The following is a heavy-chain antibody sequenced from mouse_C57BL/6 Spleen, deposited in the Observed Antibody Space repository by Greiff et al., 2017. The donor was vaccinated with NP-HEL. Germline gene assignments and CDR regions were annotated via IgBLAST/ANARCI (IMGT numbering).Heavy chain of an antibody. CDR3: ARDPFFDY. V-gene: IGHV7-3*01. CDR2: IRNKANGYTT. Sequence: EVKLMESGGVLVQPGGSLSLSCAASGFTFTDYYMSWVRQPPGKALEWLGFIRNKANGYTTEYSASVKGRFTISRDNSQSILYLQMNALRAEDSATYYCARDPFFDYWGQGTTLTVSS. CDR1: GFTFTDYY. J-gene: IGHJ2*01.